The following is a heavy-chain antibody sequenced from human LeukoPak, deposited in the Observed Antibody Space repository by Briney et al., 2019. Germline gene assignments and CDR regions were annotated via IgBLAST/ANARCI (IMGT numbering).Heavy chain of an antibody. D-gene: IGHD3-22*01. Sequence: GGSLRLSCAASGFTFSDAWLSWVRQAPGKGLEWVGRIKTKADGGTTDYATPVKGRFTISRDDSKNMLYLQMNSLKIEDTAVYYCTTEEYTHYYDSSGYYVGSAKYYFDDWGQGTLVTVSS. CDR3: TTEEYTHYYDSSGYYVGSAKYYFDD. J-gene: IGHJ4*02. CDR2: IKTKADGGTT. CDR1: GFTFSDAW. V-gene: IGHV3-15*01.